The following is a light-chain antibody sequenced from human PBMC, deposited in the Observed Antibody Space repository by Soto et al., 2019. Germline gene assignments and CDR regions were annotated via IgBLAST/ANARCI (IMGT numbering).Light chain of an antibody. CDR2: EDT. CDR1: SSDVGNFNL. CDR3: CSYAGTRTWVSRTWV. Sequence: QSALTQPASVSGSPGQSITISCTGISSDVGNFNLVSWYQHHPDRAPKLIIFEDTRRPSGVSNRFSGSRSDNTASLTISGLQADDEADYYCCSYAGTRTWVSRTWVFGGGTKLTVL. V-gene: IGLV2-23*01. J-gene: IGLJ3*02.